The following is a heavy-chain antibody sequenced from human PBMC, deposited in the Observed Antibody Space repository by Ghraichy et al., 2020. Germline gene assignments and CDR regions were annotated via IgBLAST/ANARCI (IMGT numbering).Heavy chain of an antibody. J-gene: IGHJ6*02. CDR1: GVSLNGYY. CDR3: ARATVRDGMDV. Sequence: SETLSLTCAVNGVSLNGYYWTWIRQPPGKGLEWIGQIKHSGGPTYNPSLKSRVTISVDTSKKHFSLNLTSVSAADTAVYYCARATVRDGMDVWGQGTTVTVSS. V-gene: IGHV4-34*01. D-gene: IGHD3-22*01. CDR2: IKHSGGP.